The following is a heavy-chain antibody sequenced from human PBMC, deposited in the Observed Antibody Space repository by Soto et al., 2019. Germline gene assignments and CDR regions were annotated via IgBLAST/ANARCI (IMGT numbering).Heavy chain of an antibody. V-gene: IGHV1-18*01. Sequence: ASVKVSCKASGYTFTSYGISWVRQAPGQGLEWMGWISAYNGNTNYAQKLQGRVTMTTDTSTSTAYMELRSLRSDDTAVYYCASHSFYDSSGYYCDRMDVWGQGTTVTVSS. CDR1: GYTFTSYG. J-gene: IGHJ6*02. D-gene: IGHD6-25*01. CDR2: ISAYNGNT. CDR3: ASHSFYDSSGYYCDRMDV.